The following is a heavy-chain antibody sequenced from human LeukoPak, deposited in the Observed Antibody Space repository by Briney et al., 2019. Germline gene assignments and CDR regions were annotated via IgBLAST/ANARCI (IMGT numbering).Heavy chain of an antibody. D-gene: IGHD5-18*01. CDR1: GGSFSGYY. V-gene: IGHV4-34*01. CDR2: INHSGST. Sequence: SETLSLTCAVYGGSFSGYYWSWIRQPPGKGLEWIGEINHSGSTNYNPSLKSRVTISVDTSKNQFSLKLSSVTAADTAVYYCARSPGGYSYGKLDYWGQGTLVTVSS. J-gene: IGHJ4*02. CDR3: ARSPGGYSYGKLDY.